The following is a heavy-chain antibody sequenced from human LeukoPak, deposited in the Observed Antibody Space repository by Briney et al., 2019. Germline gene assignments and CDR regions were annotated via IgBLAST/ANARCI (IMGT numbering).Heavy chain of an antibody. V-gene: IGHV4-4*02. CDR1: GDSISPSNW. CDR2: IYHSGNT. Sequence: SESLSLTCAVSGDSISPSNWLSWVRQPPGKGLEWIGEIYHSGNTNYNPSLKGRVTISADKSKNPFSLNLSSVTASDTAVYFCARSPSGSSSRWFDPWGLGTLVTVSS. CDR3: ARSPSGSSSRWFDP. D-gene: IGHD1-26*01. J-gene: IGHJ5*02.